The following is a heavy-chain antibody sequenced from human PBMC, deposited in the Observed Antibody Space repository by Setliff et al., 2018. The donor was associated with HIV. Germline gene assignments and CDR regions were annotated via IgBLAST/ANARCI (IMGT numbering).Heavy chain of an antibody. CDR3: ARVRHRGYYYGSGSFDY. D-gene: IGHD3-10*01. V-gene: IGHV3-7*01. CDR1: GFTFSNYW. CDR2: INQDGSEK. Sequence: PGGSLRLSCAASGFTFSNYWMSWVRQAPGEGLEWVANINQDGSEKYYVDSVKGRFTISRDNAKNSLYLQMNSLRAEDTAVYYCARVRHRGYYYGSGSFDYWGLGTLVTVSS. J-gene: IGHJ4*02.